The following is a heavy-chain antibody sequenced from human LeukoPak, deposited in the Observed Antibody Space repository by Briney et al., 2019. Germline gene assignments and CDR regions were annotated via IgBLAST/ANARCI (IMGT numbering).Heavy chain of an antibody. CDR2: ISAYNGNT. J-gene: IGHJ6*03. D-gene: IGHD2-2*03. CDR3: ARVDIVVVPAATYYYYMDV. CDR1: GGTSSSYA. V-gene: IGHV1-18*01. Sequence: ASVKVSCKASGGTSSSYAISWVRQAPGQGLEWMGWISAYNGNTNYAQKLQGRVTMTTDTSTSTAYMELRSLRSDDTAVYYCARVDIVVVPAATYYYYMDVWGKGTTVTISS.